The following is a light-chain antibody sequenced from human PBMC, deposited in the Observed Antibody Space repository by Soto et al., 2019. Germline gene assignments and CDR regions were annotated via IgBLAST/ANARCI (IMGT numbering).Light chain of an antibody. CDR1: NSDVGGYNY. Sequence: QSVLTQPASVSGSPGQTITISCTGTNSDVGGYNYVSWYQQHPGKAPKRMVYEVTKRPSGVSNRFSGSKSGNTASLTISGLQAEDESDYYCSSYASSSTLVVFGGGTKLTVL. CDR3: SSYASSSTLVV. V-gene: IGLV2-14*01. J-gene: IGLJ2*01. CDR2: EVT.